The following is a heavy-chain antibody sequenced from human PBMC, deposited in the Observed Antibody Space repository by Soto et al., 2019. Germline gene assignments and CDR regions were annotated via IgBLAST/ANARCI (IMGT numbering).Heavy chain of an antibody. Sequence: QVRLQESGPGLVKPSETLSLTCTVSGGSINPYYWSWFRQPPGKGLEWIGSIYYRGSANSNPSLKSRLTISVDTSKNQFSLKLSSVTAADTAIYYCVRANYFDFWGQGTLVTVSS. CDR3: VRANYFDF. CDR1: GGSINPYY. CDR2: IYYRGSA. J-gene: IGHJ4*02. V-gene: IGHV4-59*01.